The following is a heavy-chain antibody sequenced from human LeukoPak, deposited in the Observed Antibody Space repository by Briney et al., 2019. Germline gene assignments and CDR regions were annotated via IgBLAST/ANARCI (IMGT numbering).Heavy chain of an antibody. J-gene: IGHJ4*02. V-gene: IGHV1-2*02. CDR2: INPNSGGT. Sequence: GASVKVSCKASGYTFTGYYMHWVRQAPGQGLEWMGWINPNSGGTNYAQKFQGRVTMTRDTSISTAYMELSRLRSDDTAVYYCARAHTPRVIAAAGKYYFDYWGQGTLVTVSS. CDR1: GYTFTGYY. D-gene: IGHD6-13*01. CDR3: ARAHTPRVIAAAGKYYFDY.